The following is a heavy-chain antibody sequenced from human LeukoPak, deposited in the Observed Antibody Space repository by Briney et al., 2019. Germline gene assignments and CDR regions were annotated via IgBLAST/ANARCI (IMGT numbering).Heavy chain of an antibody. J-gene: IGHJ4*02. Sequence: ASVKVSCKVSGYTLTELSMHWVRQAPGQGLEWMGIINPSGGSTSYAQKFQGRVTMTRDTSTSTVYMELSSLRSEDTAVYYCARRDSSGYFYFDYWGQGTLVTVSS. CDR1: GYTLTELS. V-gene: IGHV1-46*01. D-gene: IGHD3-22*01. CDR3: ARRDSSGYFYFDY. CDR2: INPSGGST.